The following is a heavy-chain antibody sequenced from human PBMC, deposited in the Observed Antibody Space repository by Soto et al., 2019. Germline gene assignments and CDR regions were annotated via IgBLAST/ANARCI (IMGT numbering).Heavy chain of an antibody. CDR2: ISAYNGNT. J-gene: IGHJ3*02. Sequence: QVQLVQSGAEVKKPGASVKVSCKASGYTFTSYGISWVRQAPGQGLEWMGWISAYNGNTNYAQKLQGRVNRTTDTSTSTAYMELRSMRSDDTAVYYCVYSSSLSGAFDIWGQGTMVTVSS. V-gene: IGHV1-18*01. CDR1: GYTFTSYG. CDR3: VYSSSLSGAFDI. D-gene: IGHD6-6*01.